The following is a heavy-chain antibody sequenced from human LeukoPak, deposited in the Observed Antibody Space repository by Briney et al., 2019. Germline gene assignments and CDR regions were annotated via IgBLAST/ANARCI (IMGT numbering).Heavy chain of an antibody. D-gene: IGHD6-13*01. J-gene: IGHJ4*02. CDR1: GFTFNTYA. CDR2: ISGSDGST. CDR3: APFSAVTHYYFDY. Sequence: GGSLRLSCAASGFTFNTYAMNWVRQAPGKGLEWVSAISGSDGSTYYADSVRGRFTISRDNAENSLFLQMNSLGAEDTAVYYCAPFSAVTHYYFDYWGQGTLVTVSS. V-gene: IGHV3-23*01.